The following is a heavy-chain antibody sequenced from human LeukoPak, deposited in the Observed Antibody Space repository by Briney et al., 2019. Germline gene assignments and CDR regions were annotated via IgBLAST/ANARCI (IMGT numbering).Heavy chain of an antibody. CDR1: GYTFTSYY. J-gene: IGHJ4*02. CDR3: ARHLYHDDFWSGYIDY. CDR2: INPSGGST. D-gene: IGHD3-3*01. Sequence: GASVKVSCKASGYTFTSYYMHWVRQAPGQGLEWMGIINPSGGSTSYAQKFQGRVTMTRDTSTSTVYMKLSSLRSEDTAVYYCARHLYHDDFWSGYIDYWGQGSLLTISS. V-gene: IGHV1-46*01.